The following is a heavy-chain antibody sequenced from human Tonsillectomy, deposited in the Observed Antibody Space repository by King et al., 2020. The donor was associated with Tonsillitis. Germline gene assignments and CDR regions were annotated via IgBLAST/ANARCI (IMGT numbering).Heavy chain of an antibody. J-gene: IGHJ4*02. Sequence: VQLQESGPGLVKPSQTLSLTCTVSGGSISSESYYWSWIRQPAGRGLGWIGLIYTSGSTNYNPSLESRVTISVDPSKNQFSLKLTSVTAADTAVYYCARDSPRGGTRFDYWGQGALVTISS. CDR1: GGSISSESYY. CDR2: IYTSGST. V-gene: IGHV4-61*02. D-gene: IGHD1-7*01. CDR3: ARDSPRGGTRFDY.